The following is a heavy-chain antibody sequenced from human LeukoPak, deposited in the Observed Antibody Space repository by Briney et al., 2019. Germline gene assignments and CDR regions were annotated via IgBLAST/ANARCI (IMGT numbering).Heavy chain of an antibody. D-gene: IGHD3-10*01. J-gene: IGHJ6*02. CDR2: ISAYNGNT. Sequence: ASVKVSCKASGYTFTSYGISWVRQAPGQGLEWMGWISAYNGNTNYAQKLQGRVTMTTDTSTSTAYMELRSLRSDDTAVYYCARDRPNYYGSGPVYYGMDVWGQGTTVAVSS. V-gene: IGHV1-18*01. CDR1: GYTFTSYG. CDR3: ARDRPNYYGSGPVYYGMDV.